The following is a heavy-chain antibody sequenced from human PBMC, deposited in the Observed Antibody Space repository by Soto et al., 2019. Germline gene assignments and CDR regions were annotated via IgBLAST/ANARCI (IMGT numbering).Heavy chain of an antibody. Sequence: GGSLRLSYAASGFTFSSYGMHWVRQAPGKGLEWVAVIWYDGSNKYYADSVKGRFTISRDNSKNTLYLQMNSLRAEDTAVYYCANIRGFSIAVAGTVYFQHWGQGTLVTVSS. CDR2: IWYDGSNK. J-gene: IGHJ1*01. V-gene: IGHV3-33*06. CDR1: GFTFSSYG. CDR3: ANIRGFSIAVAGTVYFQH. D-gene: IGHD6-19*01.